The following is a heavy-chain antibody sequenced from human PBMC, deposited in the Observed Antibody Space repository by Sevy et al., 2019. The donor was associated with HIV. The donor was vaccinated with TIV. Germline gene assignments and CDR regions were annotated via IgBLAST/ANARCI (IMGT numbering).Heavy chain of an antibody. Sequence: GESLKISCAASGFTFSNYAMSWVRQAPGKGLEWVSSISRSGGSTYYADSVKGRFTISRDNSKNTLYLQMNSLRAEETAVYYCAEVDVVGPVSGYGLDVWGQGATVTVSS. CDR1: GFTFSNYA. J-gene: IGHJ6*02. CDR3: AEVDVVGPVSGYGLDV. V-gene: IGHV3-23*01. CDR2: ISRSGGST. D-gene: IGHD2-2*01.